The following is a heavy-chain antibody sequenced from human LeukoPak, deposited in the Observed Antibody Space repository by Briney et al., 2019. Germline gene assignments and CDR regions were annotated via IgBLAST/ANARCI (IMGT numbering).Heavy chain of an antibody. CDR3: SKKVAGEYYFDF. J-gene: IGHJ4*02. Sequence: GRSLRLSCAASGFTFSYSGMHWVRQAPGKGLEWVALISDDGSNKNYAASAKGRFPISRTHSKNTLYLQMNSLTAEAPALNSLSKKVAGEYYFDFWGQGTMVTVSS. CDR2: ISDDGSNK. V-gene: IGHV3-30*18. D-gene: IGHD6-19*01. CDR1: GFTFSYSG.